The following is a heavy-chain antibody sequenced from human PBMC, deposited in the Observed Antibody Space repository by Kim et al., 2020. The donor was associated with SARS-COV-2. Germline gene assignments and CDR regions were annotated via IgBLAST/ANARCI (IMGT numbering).Heavy chain of an antibody. V-gene: IGHV3-33*06. D-gene: IGHD3-10*01. CDR3: AKPFGLQHLDY. CDR2: IWYDGSNK. J-gene: IGHJ4*02. Sequence: GGSLRLSCAASGFTFSSYAMHWVRQAPGKGLEWVAVIWYDGSNKYYADSVKGRFTISRDNSKNTLYLQMNSLRAEDTAVYYCAKPFGLQHLDYWGQGTLVTVSS. CDR1: GFTFSSYA.